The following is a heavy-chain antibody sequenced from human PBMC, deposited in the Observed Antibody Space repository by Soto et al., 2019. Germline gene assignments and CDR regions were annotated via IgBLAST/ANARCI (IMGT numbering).Heavy chain of an antibody. CDR1: GYSFTSYW. CDR3: ARSRRGAYSSGWYSPSGYYNYGIDV. Sequence: GASLKISCKGSGYSFTSYWIGWVRQMLGKGLEGMGIIYPGASDTKYRPSLQGQGTISAGTSTRPAYLQWTSLKASDTAMYYCARSRRGAYSSGWYSPSGYYNYGIDVWGQGTKVTVSS. CDR2: IYPGASDT. J-gene: IGHJ6*02. D-gene: IGHD6-19*01. V-gene: IGHV5-51*01.